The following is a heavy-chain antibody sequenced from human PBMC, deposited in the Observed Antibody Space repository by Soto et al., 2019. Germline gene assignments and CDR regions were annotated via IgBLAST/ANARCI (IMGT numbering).Heavy chain of an antibody. Sequence: EVQLVESGGGLVKPGGSLRLSCAASGFTFSSYSMNWVRQAPGKGLEWVSSISSSSSYIYYADSVKGRFTISRDNAKNSLYLQMNSLRDEDTAVYYCARDKDQLLQEGWYFDLWGRGTLVTVSS. D-gene: IGHD2-2*01. CDR1: GFTFSSYS. J-gene: IGHJ2*01. V-gene: IGHV3-21*01. CDR3: ARDKDQLLQEGWYFDL. CDR2: ISSSSSYI.